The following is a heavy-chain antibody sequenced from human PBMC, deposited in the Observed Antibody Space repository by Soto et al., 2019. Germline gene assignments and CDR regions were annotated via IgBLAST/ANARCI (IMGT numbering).Heavy chain of an antibody. CDR1: GFTFSSYS. CDR2: ISSSSRYI. D-gene: IGHD3-10*01. J-gene: IGHJ4*02. Sequence: EVQLVESGGGLVKPGGSLRLSCAASGFTFSSYSMNWVRQAPGKGLDWVSSISSSSRYIYYADSVKGRVTISRDNAKNSLYLQMNRLSAEDTAVYYCARDPRRGSGLGRVWGQGTLVTVSS. CDR3: ARDPRRGSGLGRV. V-gene: IGHV3-21*01.